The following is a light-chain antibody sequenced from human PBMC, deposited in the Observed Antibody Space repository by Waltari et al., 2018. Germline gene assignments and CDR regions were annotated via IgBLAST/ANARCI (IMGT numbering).Light chain of an antibody. V-gene: IGKV3-20*01. J-gene: IGKJ1*01. CDR1: HSLNTNY. CDR3: LQDYNYPWT. CDR2: GAS. Sequence: EIVLTQSPGTLSLSPGERATLSCRASHSLNTNYFAWYQQKPGPAPRLLIYGASSRATGIPDRFTGSGSGADFTLTISRLEPEDFAVYYCLQDYNYPWTFGQGTKVEIK.